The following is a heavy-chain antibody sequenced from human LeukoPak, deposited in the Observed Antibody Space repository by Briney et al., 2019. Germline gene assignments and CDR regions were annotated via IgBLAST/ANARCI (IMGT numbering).Heavy chain of an antibody. CDR3: ARDGAYYYGSGDYWPPMDV. D-gene: IGHD3-22*01. CDR2: MNPNSGNT. V-gene: IGHV1-8*01. Sequence: ASVKVSCKASGYAFTSYDINWVRQATGQGLEWMGWMNPNSGNTGYAQKFQGRVTMTRNTSISTAHMELSSLRSEDTAVYYCARDGAYYYGSGDYWPPMDVWGQGTTVTVSS. J-gene: IGHJ6*02. CDR1: GYAFTSYD.